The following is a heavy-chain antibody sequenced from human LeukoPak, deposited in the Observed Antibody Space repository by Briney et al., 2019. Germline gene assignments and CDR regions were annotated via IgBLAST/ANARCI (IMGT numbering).Heavy chain of an antibody. J-gene: IGHJ3*02. Sequence: SETLSLTCTVSGGSISTSNYYWGWIRQPPGKGLEWIGNIFYSGSTYYGPSLKSRLTISLNTSRNQFSLKLNSVTAADTAVYYCAKSNGYGLIDIWGKGTMVTVSS. D-gene: IGHD3-10*01. CDR3: AKSNGYGLIDI. V-gene: IGHV4-39*07. CDR1: GGSISTSNYY. CDR2: IFYSGST.